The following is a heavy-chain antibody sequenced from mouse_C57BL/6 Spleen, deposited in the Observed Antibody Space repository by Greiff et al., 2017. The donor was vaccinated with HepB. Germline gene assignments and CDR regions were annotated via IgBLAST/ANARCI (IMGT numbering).Heavy chain of an antibody. CDR1: GYTFTDYN. CDR3: ARGTITTVVHYFDY. Sequence: VQLQQSGPELVKPGASVKMSCKASGYTFTDYNMHWVKQSHGKSLEWIGYINPNNGGTSYNQKFKGKATLTVNKSSSTAYMELRSLTSEDSAVYYCARGTITTVVHYFDYWGQGTTLTVSS. V-gene: IGHV1-22*01. J-gene: IGHJ2*01. CDR2: INPNNGGT. D-gene: IGHD1-1*01.